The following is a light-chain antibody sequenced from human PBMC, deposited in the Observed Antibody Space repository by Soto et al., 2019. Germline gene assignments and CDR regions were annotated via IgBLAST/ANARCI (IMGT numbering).Light chain of an antibody. CDR1: SSDVGSYNL. CDR2: EGS. J-gene: IGLJ2*01. V-gene: IGLV2-23*01. CDR3: CSYAGSSTLVV. Sequence: QSVLTQPASVSGSPGQSITISCTGTSSDVGSYNLVSWYQQHPGKAPKLMIYEGSKRPSGVSNRISGSKSGNTASLTISGLQAEDEADYYCCSYAGSSTLVVFGGGTKVTVL.